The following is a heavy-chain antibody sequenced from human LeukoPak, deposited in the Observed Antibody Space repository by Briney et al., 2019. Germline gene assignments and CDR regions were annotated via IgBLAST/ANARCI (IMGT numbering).Heavy chain of an antibody. D-gene: IGHD2-2*01. CDR3: ASTSAYCSSTSCAYYYYYYGMDV. V-gene: IGHV1-69*04. J-gene: IGHJ6*02. Sequence: ASVKVSCKASGGTFSSYAISWVRQAPGQGLEWMGRIIPILGIANYAQKFQGRVTITADKSTSTAYMELSSLRSEDTAVYYCASTSAYCSSTSCAYYYYYYGMDVWGQGTTVTVSS. CDR2: IIPILGIA. CDR1: GGTFSSYA.